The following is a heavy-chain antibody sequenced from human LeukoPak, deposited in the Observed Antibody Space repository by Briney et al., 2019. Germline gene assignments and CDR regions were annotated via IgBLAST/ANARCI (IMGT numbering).Heavy chain of an antibody. Sequence: GGSLRLSCAASGFTFSSYGMNWVRQAPGKGLEWVSYISSSSSTIYYADSVKGRFTISRDNAKNSLYLQMNSLRDEDTAVCYCARSVGMVQGGQFDYWGQGTLVTVSS. V-gene: IGHV3-48*02. J-gene: IGHJ4*02. CDR3: ARSVGMVQGGQFDY. D-gene: IGHD3-10*01. CDR2: ISSSSSTI. CDR1: GFTFSSYG.